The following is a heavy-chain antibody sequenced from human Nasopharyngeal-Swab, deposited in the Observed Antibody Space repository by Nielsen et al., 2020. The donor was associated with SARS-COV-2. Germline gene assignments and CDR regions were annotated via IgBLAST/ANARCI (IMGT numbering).Heavy chain of an antibody. Sequence: SLKISCAASGFTFDDYAMHWVRQAPGKGLEWVSGITWNSGGIGYADSVKGRFTISRDNAKNSLYLQTNSLRPEDTALYYCAKLGAQGAVADHFDSWGQGTLVTVSS. CDR1: GFTFDDYA. D-gene: IGHD6-19*01. V-gene: IGHV3-9*01. CDR2: ITWNSGGI. J-gene: IGHJ4*02. CDR3: AKLGAQGAVADHFDS.